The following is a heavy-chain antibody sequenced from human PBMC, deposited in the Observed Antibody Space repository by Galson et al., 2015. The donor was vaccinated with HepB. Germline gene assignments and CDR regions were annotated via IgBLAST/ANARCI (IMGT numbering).Heavy chain of an antibody. CDR3: AKDVWIAAAGRETFDY. V-gene: IGHV3-30*02. CDR1: GFTSSTYG. CDR2: IRYDGSNK. J-gene: IGHJ4*02. D-gene: IGHD6-13*01. Sequence: SLRLSCAASGFTSSTYGMHWVRQAPGKGLEWVAFIRYDGSNKYYADSVKGRFTISRDNSKNTLYLQMNSLRAEDTAVYYCAKDVWIAAAGRETFDYWGQGALVTVSS.